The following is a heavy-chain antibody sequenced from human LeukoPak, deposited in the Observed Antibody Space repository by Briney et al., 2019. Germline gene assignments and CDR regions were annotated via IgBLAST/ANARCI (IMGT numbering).Heavy chain of an antibody. CDR1: GGSISSYY. J-gene: IGHJ4*02. CDR3: ASGYCSGGSCYSVDY. Sequence: PSETLSLTCTVSGGSISSYYWSWIRQPAGKGLEWIGRIYTSGSTNYNPSLKSRVTISVDTSKNQFSLKLSSVTAADTAVYYCASGYCSGGSCYSVDYWGQGTLVTVSS. V-gene: IGHV4-4*07. CDR2: IYTSGST. D-gene: IGHD2-15*01.